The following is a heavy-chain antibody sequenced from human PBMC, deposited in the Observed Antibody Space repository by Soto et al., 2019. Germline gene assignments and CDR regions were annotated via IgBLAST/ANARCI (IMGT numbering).Heavy chain of an antibody. D-gene: IGHD3-22*01. Sequence: PGGSLRLSCAASGFTFSSYWMSWVRQAPGKGLEWVANIKQDGSEKYYVDSVKGRFTISRDNAKNSLYLQMNSLRAEDTAVYYCAKEGGEYYDSRGDDQWGEGTVVTVS. CDR3: AKEGGEYYDSRGDDQ. CDR2: IKQDGSEK. J-gene: IGHJ4*02. CDR1: GFTFSSYW. V-gene: IGHV3-7*03.